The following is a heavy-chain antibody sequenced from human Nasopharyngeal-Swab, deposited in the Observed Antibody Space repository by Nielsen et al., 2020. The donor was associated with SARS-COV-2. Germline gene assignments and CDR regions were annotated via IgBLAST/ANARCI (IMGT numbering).Heavy chain of an antibody. Sequence: SETLSLTCTVSGGSISSYYWSWIRQPPGKGLEWIGYIYYSGSTNYNPSLKSRVTISVDTSKNQFSLKLCSVTAADTAVYYCASDSSGYLFNYGMDVWGQGTTVTVSS. J-gene: IGHJ6*02. D-gene: IGHD3-22*01. CDR1: GGSISSYY. CDR3: ASDSSGYLFNYGMDV. V-gene: IGHV4-59*08. CDR2: IYYSGST.